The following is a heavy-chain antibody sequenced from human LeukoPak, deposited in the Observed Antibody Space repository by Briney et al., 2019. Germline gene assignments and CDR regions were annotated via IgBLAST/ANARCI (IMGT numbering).Heavy chain of an antibody. V-gene: IGHV4-34*01. CDR1: GGSFSDYY. CDR3: ARILVTTNAFDI. D-gene: IGHD4-17*01. Sequence: PSETLSLTCGVYGGSFSDYYWSWIRQPPGKGLEWIGEINHSGSTNYNPSLKSRVTISVDTSKNQFSLKLSSVTAADTAVYYCARILVTTNAFDIWGQGTMVTVSS. J-gene: IGHJ3*02. CDR2: INHSGST.